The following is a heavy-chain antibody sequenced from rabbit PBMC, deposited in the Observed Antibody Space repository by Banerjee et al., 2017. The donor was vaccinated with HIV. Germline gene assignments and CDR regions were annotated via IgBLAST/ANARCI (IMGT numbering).Heavy chain of an antibody. V-gene: IGHV1S40*01. CDR1: GFSLSSKYY. CDR2: IYAGDSDNI. J-gene: IGHJ4*01. D-gene: IGHD8-1*01. Sequence: QSLEESGGDLVKPGASLTLTCTASGFSLSSKYYMCWVRQAPGKGLEWIGCIYAGDSDNIYYANWAKGRFTISKTSSTTVTLQMTSLTGADTATYFCARDRAGGGNYGGYNFNLWGQGTLVTVS. CDR3: ARDRAGGGNYGGYNFNL.